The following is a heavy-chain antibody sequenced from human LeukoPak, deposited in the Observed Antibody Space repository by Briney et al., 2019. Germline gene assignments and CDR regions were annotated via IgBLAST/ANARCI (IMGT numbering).Heavy chain of an antibody. V-gene: IGHV4-34*01. CDR3: VVYGNSSGWYGVDY. J-gene: IGHJ4*02. D-gene: IGHD6-19*01. CDR2: INHSGST. Sequence: SETLSLTCAVYGGSLSGYYWSWIRQPPGKGLEWIGEINHSGSTNYNPSLKSRVTISVDTSKNQFSLKLSSVTAADTAVYYCVVYGNSSGWYGVDYWGQGTLVTVSS. CDR1: GGSLSGYY.